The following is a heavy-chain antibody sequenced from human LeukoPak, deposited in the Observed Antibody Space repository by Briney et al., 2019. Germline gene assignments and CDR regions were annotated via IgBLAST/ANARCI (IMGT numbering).Heavy chain of an antibody. D-gene: IGHD3-16*02. J-gene: IGHJ4*02. CDR3: ATLSGDYFWGSYRSLDY. CDR1: GGSISSNTYY. CDR2: IYYSGST. Sequence: SETLSLTCTVSGGSISSNTYYWGWIRQPPGKGLEWIGSIYYSGSTYYNLSLKSRVTISVDTSKNQFSLKLSSVTAADTAVYYCATLSGDYFWGSYRSLDYWGQGTLVTVSS. V-gene: IGHV4-39*01.